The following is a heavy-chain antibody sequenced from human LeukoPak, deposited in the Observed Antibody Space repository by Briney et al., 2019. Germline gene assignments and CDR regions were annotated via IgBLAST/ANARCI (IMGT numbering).Heavy chain of an antibody. Sequence: KSGGSLRLSCAGSGFTFTNYWMYWVRQAPGKGLVWVSRINSDGSSTIYADSVKGRFTISRDNAKNTLYLQMKSLGAEDTAVYYCARLWYSGSYHYHYYMDVWGKGTTVTISS. D-gene: IGHD1-26*01. CDR2: INSDGSST. V-gene: IGHV3-74*01. CDR1: GFTFTNYW. CDR3: ARLWYSGSYHYHYYMDV. J-gene: IGHJ6*03.